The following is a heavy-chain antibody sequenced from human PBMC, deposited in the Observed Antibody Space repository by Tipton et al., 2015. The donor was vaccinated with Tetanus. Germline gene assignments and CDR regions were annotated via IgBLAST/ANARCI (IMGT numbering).Heavy chain of an antibody. Sequence: GSLRLSCAASGFSFSDYQMTWIRQAPGKGLQCISYISSGGGTIFYADSVKGRFTISRDDAENSLYLQMNSLRAEDTAVYYCAKGRIAAREFDPPPFDYWGQGTLVTVSS. J-gene: IGHJ4*02. CDR3: AKGRIAAREFDPPPFDY. D-gene: IGHD6-6*01. CDR2: ISSGGGTI. CDR1: GFSFSDYQ. V-gene: IGHV3-11*01.